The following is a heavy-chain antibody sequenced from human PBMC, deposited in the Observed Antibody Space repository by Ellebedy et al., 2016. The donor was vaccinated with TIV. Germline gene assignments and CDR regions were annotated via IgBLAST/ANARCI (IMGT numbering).Heavy chain of an antibody. CDR1: GFTFSSYA. CDR3: AKDQVTFFGVLFHY. Sequence: GGSLRLSCAASGFTFSSYAMSWVRQAPGKGLEWVSAIRASGVNTVDADSVKGRFTIPRDNSKNTLYLEMNSMKAEDTAVYYCAKDQVTFFGVLFHYWGQGTLVTVSS. J-gene: IGHJ4*02. V-gene: IGHV3-23*01. CDR2: IRASGVNT. D-gene: IGHD3-3*01.